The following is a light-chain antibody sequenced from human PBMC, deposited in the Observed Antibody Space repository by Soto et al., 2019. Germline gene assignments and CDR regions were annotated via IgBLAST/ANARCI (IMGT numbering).Light chain of an antibody. V-gene: IGLV2-14*01. J-gene: IGLJ1*01. Sequence: QSVLTQPPSVSGAPGQRVTISCTGGSSDIGGYNYVSWFQQHPGKAPKLMIYEVTNRPSGVSNRFSGSKSGSTASLTISGLQAEDEADYYCSSYTSSNTLVFGTGTKVTVL. CDR3: SSYTSSNTLV. CDR2: EVT. CDR1: SSDIGGYNY.